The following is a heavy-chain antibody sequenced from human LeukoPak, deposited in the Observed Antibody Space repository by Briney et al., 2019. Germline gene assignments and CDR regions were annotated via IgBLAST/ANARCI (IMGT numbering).Heavy chain of an antibody. Sequence: SQTLSLTCAISGDSVSSNSVTWNWIRQSPSRGLEWLGRTYYRSTWYNDYAVSVRGRITVNPDTSKNQFSLHLNSVTPEDTAVYYCARVIGSWDEYYFDYWGQGTLVTVSS. D-gene: IGHD6-13*01. CDR3: ARVIGSWDEYYFDY. CDR2: TYYRSTWYN. CDR1: GDSVSSNSVT. J-gene: IGHJ4*02. V-gene: IGHV6-1*01.